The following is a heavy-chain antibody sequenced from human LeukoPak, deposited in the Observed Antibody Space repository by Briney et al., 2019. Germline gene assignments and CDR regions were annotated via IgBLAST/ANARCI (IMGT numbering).Heavy chain of an antibody. V-gene: IGHV3-23*01. CDR2: ISGSGGST. Sequence: GGSLRLSCAASGFTFSSYAMSWVRQAPGKGLEWVSAISGSGGSTYYADSVKGRFTISRDNSKNTLYLQMNSPRAEDTAVYYCAKVSSGYYSEYDYWGQGTLVTVSS. J-gene: IGHJ4*02. CDR1: GFTFSSYA. CDR3: AKVSSGYYSEYDY. D-gene: IGHD3-22*01.